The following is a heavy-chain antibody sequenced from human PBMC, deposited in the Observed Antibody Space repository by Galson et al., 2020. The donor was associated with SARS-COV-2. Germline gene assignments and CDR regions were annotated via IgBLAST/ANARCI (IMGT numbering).Heavy chain of an antibody. CDR1: GGSISSGGYH. D-gene: IGHD2-15*01. Sequence: SETLSLTCTVSGGSISSGGYHWSWIRQHPGKGLEWIGYIFYNASPYYNPSLKSLPTISMDTSKNQFSLKLSSVTAADTAVYYCARVQKQKYCSGGSCYPSTYYYYIDVWGKGTTVTVS. J-gene: IGHJ6*03. CDR2: IFYNASP. CDR3: ARVQKQKYCSGGSCYPSTYYYYIDV. V-gene: IGHV4-31*01.